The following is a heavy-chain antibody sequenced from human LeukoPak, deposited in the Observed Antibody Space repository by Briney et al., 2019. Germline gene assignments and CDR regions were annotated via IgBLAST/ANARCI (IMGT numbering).Heavy chain of an antibody. Sequence: GGSLRLSCITSGFNFRRYNMAWVRQAPGKGLEWLATFAWDESAIEYADSVRGRFTISRDNAKNSVHLQMTGLRAEDTAVYFCVTEFWYRFDYWGQGLLVIVSS. V-gene: IGHV3-7*01. CDR1: GFNFRRYN. CDR2: FAWDESAI. J-gene: IGHJ4*02. CDR3: VTEFWYRFDY. D-gene: IGHD3-3*01.